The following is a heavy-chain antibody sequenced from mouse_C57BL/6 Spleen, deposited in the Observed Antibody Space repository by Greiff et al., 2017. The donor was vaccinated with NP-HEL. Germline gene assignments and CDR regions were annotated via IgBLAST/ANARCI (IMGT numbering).Heavy chain of an antibody. CDR3: ARWGSSGYPFAY. V-gene: IGHV1-82*01. CDR2: IYPGDGDT. D-gene: IGHD3-2*02. J-gene: IGHJ3*01. Sequence: VKLMESGPELVKPGASVKISCKASGYAFSSSWMNWVKQRPGKGLEWIGRIYPGDGDTNYNGKFKGKATLTADKSSSTAYMQLSSLTSEDSAVYFCARWGSSGYPFAYWGQGTLVTVAA. CDR1: GYAFSSSW.